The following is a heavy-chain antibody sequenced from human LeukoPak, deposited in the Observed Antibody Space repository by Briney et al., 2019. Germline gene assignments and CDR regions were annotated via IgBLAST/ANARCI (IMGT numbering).Heavy chain of an antibody. CDR3: ARNNGMDV. CDR2: VNRDGSET. Sequence: GGSLRLPCVASGFALSSHWMTWVRQVPGRGPEWVANVNRDGSETYYLDSVKGRFTISKDNAKNSLYLQMNSLRAEDTALYHCARNNGMDVWGQGTTVIVSS. V-gene: IGHV3-7*03. J-gene: IGHJ6*02. CDR1: GFALSSHW.